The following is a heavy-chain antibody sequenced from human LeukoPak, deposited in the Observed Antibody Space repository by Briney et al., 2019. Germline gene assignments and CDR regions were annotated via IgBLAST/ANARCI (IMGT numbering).Heavy chain of an antibody. J-gene: IGHJ4*02. CDR3: ARDGGWRLLLYYFDY. CDR1: GFTFSNYW. CDR2: IKQDGSEK. Sequence: AGGSLRLSCAASGFTFSNYWMSWVRQAPGKGLEWVANIKQDGSEKYYVDSVKGRFTISRDNAKNSLYLQMNSLRVEDTAVYYCARDGGWRLLLYYFDYWGEGTLVTVSS. V-gene: IGHV3-7*01. D-gene: IGHD3-22*01.